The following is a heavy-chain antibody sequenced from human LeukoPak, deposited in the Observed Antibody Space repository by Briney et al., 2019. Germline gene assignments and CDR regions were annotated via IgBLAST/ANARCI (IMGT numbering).Heavy chain of an antibody. CDR1: GYAFTIYG. CDR3: PRNPTYSYDSSGYPTYYYYYYMDV. CDR2: RSAYNGNR. D-gene: IGHD3-22*01. Sequence: GASVKVSCKASGYAFTIYGISWVRHATGQGLAWRGWRSAYNGNRNYAQKLQSRVTMTTDNSPSTAYLDLRTLRSDDTAVYYCPRNPTYSYDSSGYPTYYYYYYMDVWGKGTTVTVSS. V-gene: IGHV1-18*01. J-gene: IGHJ6*03.